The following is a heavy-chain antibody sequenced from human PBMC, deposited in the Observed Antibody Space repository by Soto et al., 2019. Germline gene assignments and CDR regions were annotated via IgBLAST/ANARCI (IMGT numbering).Heavy chain of an antibody. V-gene: IGHV3-30-3*01. Sequence: QVQLVESGGGVVQPGRSLRLSCAASGFTFSSYAMHWVRQAPGKGLEWVAVISYDGSNKYYADSVKGRFTISRDNSKNARYLQMNSLRAEDTAVYYCARADWNDFYYYYGMDVWGQGATVTVSS. CDR1: GFTFSSYA. J-gene: IGHJ6*02. D-gene: IGHD1-1*01. CDR3: ARADWNDFYYYYGMDV. CDR2: ISYDGSNK.